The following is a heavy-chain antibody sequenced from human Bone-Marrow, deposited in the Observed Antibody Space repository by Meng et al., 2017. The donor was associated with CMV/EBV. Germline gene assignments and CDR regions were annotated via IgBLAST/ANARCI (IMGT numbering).Heavy chain of an antibody. V-gene: IGHV1-69*10. CDR3: AREPIKSVVVPAAVYGMDV. D-gene: IGHD2-2*01. Sequence: SVKVSCKASGGTFSSYAISWVRQAPGQGLEWMGGIIPILGIANYAKKFQGRVTITADKSTSTAYMELSSLRSEDTAVYYCAREPIKSVVVPAAVYGMDVWGQGTTVTVSS. CDR2: IIPILGIA. CDR1: GGTFSSYA. J-gene: IGHJ6*02.